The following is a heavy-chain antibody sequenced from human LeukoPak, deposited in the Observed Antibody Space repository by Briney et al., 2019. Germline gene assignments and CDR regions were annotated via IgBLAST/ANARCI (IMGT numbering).Heavy chain of an antibody. CDR1: GFTFSSYG. V-gene: IGHV3-30*02. Sequence: PGGSLRLSCAASGFTFSSYGMHWVRQAPGKGLEWVGFIRYDGSNKYYADPVKGRFTISRDNSKNTLYLQMNSLRAKDTAVYYCAKVRGAYCGGDCYPLGYMDVWGKGTTVTVSS. CDR2: IRYDGSNK. J-gene: IGHJ6*03. D-gene: IGHD2-21*01. CDR3: AKVRGAYCGGDCYPLGYMDV.